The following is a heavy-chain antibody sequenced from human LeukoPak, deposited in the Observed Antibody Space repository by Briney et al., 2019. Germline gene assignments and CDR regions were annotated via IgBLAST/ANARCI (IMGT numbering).Heavy chain of an antibody. CDR2: ISSSSNYI. CDR3: ARGGSRHDAFDI. D-gene: IGHD1-26*01. J-gene: IGHJ3*02. V-gene: IGHV3-21*01. Sequence: PGGSLRLSCAASGFTFSSYSMNWVRQAPGKGLEWVSSISSSSNYIYYADSVEGRFTISRDNAKNSLYLQMNSLRAEDTAVYYCARGGSRHDAFDIWGQGTMVTVSS. CDR1: GFTFSSYS.